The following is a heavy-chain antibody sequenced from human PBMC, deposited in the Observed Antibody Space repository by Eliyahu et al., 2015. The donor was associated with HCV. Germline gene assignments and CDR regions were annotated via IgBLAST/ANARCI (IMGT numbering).Heavy chain of an antibody. Sequence: QVQLQESGPGLAKPSETLSLTCTVSGASISSYSWSWIRQPPGKGLEWIGYIYYTGSTNYNPSLTSRVTISVDTSKNQFSLKLSSVTAADTAVYYCARRSVSGGRFYGMDVWGQGTTVTVSS. CDR1: GASISSYS. CDR2: IYYTGST. J-gene: IGHJ6*02. D-gene: IGHD3-10*01. CDR3: ARRSVSGGRFYGMDV. V-gene: IGHV4-59*08.